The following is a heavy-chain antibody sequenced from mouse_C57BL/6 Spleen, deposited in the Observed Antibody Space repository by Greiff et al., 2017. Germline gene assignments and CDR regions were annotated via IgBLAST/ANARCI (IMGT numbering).Heavy chain of an antibody. D-gene: IGHD2-4*01. CDR3: TGGGLRPHAMDY. Sequence: ESGGGLVQPGGSMKLSCVASGFTFSNYWMNWVRQSPEKGLEWVAQIRLKSDNYATHYAESVKGRFTISRDDSKSSVYLQMNNLRAEDTGIYYCTGGGLRPHAMDYWGQGTSVTVSS. J-gene: IGHJ4*01. CDR1: GFTFSNYW. V-gene: IGHV6-3*01. CDR2: IRLKSDNYAT.